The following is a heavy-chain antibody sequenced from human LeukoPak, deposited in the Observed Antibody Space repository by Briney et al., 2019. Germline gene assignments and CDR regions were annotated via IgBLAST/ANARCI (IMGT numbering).Heavy chain of an antibody. J-gene: IGHJ4*02. CDR1: GLTLSSYG. CDR3: AKLRGYYGSGQQITLDY. D-gene: IGHD3-10*01. Sequence: GGSLRLSCAASGLTLSSYGMHWVRQAPGKGLEWVAVISHDGSNKYYADSVKGRFTISRDSAKNTLYLQMDSLSVEDTAVYYCAKLRGYYGSGQQITLDYWGQGTLVTVSS. CDR2: ISHDGSNK. V-gene: IGHV3-30*18.